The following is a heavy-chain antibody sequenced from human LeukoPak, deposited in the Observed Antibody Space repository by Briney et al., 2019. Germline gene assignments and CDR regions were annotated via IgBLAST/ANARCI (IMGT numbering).Heavy chain of an antibody. CDR1: GRTFSSYA. Sequence: SVKVSCKASGRTFSSYAISWVRQAPGQGLEWMGGIIPIFGTANYAQKFQGRVTITADESTSTAYMELSSLRSEDTAVYYCARVISGWRATWGQGTLVTVSS. D-gene: IGHD5-24*01. CDR2: IIPIFGTA. V-gene: IGHV1-69*13. CDR3: ARVISGWRAT. J-gene: IGHJ5*02.